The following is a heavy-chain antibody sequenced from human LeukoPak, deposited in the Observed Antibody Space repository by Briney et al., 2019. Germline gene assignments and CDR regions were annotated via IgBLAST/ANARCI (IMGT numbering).Heavy chain of an antibody. CDR2: IIPIFGTA. CDR1: GGTFSSYA. V-gene: IGHV1-69*05. CDR3: ACSGYYSEGTYNWFDP. J-gene: IGHJ5*02. Sequence: SVKVSCKASGGTFSSYAISWVRQAPGQGLEWMGGIIPIFGTANYAQKFQGRVTITTDESTSTAYMELSSLRSEDTAVYYCACSGYYSEGTYNWFDPWGQGTLVTVSS. D-gene: IGHD3-22*01.